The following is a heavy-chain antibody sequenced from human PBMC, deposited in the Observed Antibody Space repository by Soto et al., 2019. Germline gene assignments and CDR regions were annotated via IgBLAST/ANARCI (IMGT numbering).Heavy chain of an antibody. J-gene: IGHJ3*02. Sequence: QVQLVQSGAEVRKPGSSVKVSCKASGGTFSTYAISWVRQAPGQGLAWMGGIIPMFGTAKYAQRFQGRFTITADGSTSTASMELTSLRSEDTALYFCARTQGAEFQLLYAFDIWGQGTMVTVSS. D-gene: IGHD2-2*01. CDR1: GGTFSTYA. V-gene: IGHV1-69*01. CDR3: ARTQGAEFQLLYAFDI. CDR2: IIPMFGTA.